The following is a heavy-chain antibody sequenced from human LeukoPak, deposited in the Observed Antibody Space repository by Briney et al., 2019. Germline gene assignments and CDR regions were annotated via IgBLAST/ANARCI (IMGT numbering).Heavy chain of an antibody. CDR1: GFTFSSYG. CDR2: IWYDGSNK. CDR3: ARPGGYAFDV. D-gene: IGHD3-10*01. V-gene: IGHV3-33*01. Sequence: PGGSLRLSCAASGFTFSSYGMHWVRQAPGKGLEWVAVIWYDGSNKYYADSVKGRFTISRDNSKNTLYLQMNSLTSADTAMYYCARPGGYAFDVWGQGTMVTVSS. J-gene: IGHJ3*01.